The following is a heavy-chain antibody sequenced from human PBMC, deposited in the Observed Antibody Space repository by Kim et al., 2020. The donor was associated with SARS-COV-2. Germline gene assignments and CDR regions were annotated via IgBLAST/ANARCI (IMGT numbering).Heavy chain of an antibody. D-gene: IGHD3-22*01. CDR1: GFTFSSYS. Sequence: GGSLRLSCAASGFTFSSYSMNWVRQAPGKGLEWVSSISSSSSYIYYADSVKGRFTISRDNAKNSLYLQMNSLRAEDTAVYYCATLDYYDTSMGSAFDYWGQGTLVTVSS. V-gene: IGHV3-21*01. CDR2: ISSSSSYI. J-gene: IGHJ4*02. CDR3: ATLDYYDTSMGSAFDY.